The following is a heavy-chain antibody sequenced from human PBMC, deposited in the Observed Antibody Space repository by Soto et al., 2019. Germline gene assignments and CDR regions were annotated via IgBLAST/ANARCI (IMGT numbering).Heavy chain of an antibody. CDR1: GFTFDDYA. CDR2: ISWNSGSI. J-gene: IGHJ3*02. CDR3: AKDIVATLDAFDI. Sequence: GGSLRLSCAASGFTFDDYAMHWVRQAPGKGLEWVSGISWNSGSIGYADSVKGRFTISRDNAKNSLYLQMNSLRAEDTALYYCAKDIVATLDAFDIWGQGTMVTVSS. V-gene: IGHV3-9*01. D-gene: IGHD2-15*01.